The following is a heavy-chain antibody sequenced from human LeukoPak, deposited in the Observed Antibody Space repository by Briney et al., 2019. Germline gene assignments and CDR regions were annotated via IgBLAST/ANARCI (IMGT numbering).Heavy chain of an antibody. J-gene: IGHJ6*02. D-gene: IGHD6-13*01. CDR2: ISGSGGST. CDR1: GFTFSSYA. CDR3: ASSSPGIAAAGGGRAYYYYGMDV. Sequence: VGSLRLSCAASGFTFSSYAMSWVRQAPGKGLEWVSAISGSGGSTYYADSVKGRFTISRDNSKNTLYLQMNSLRAEDTAVYYCASSSPGIAAAGGGRAYYYYGMDVWGQGTTVTVSS. V-gene: IGHV3-23*01.